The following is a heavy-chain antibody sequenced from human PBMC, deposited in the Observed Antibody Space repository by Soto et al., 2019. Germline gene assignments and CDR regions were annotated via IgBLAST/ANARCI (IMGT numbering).Heavy chain of an antibody. J-gene: IGHJ4*02. V-gene: IGHV3-30*04. CDR1: GFSFRNSA. D-gene: IGHD5-12*01. CDR2: ISFDGYNK. Sequence: PGGSLRLSCAASGFSFRNSAMHWVRQAPGKGLEWVAMISFDGYNKYYADSVKGRFTISRDNSKNTLYLQMNSLRAEDTAVYYCAKDPTSGYLGGGGYWGQGTLVTVSS. CDR3: AKDPTSGYLGGGGY.